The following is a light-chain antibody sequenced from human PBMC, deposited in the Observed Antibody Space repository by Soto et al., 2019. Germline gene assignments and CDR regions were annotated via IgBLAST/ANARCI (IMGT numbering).Light chain of an antibody. V-gene: IGKV3-20*01. CDR2: GAS. Sequence: EIVLTQXPGTLSLSPGERATLSCRASQSVSSNYLAWYQQKPGQAPRLLIYGASSRATGIPDRFSGSGSGTDFPLTISRLEPEDFAVYYCQQYGSSPRTFGQGTKVEIK. CDR1: QSVSSNY. J-gene: IGKJ1*01. CDR3: QQYGSSPRT.